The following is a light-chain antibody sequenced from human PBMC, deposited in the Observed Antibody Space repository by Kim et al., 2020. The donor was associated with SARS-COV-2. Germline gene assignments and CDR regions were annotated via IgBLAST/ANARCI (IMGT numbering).Light chain of an antibody. V-gene: IGKV1-39*01. J-gene: IGKJ3*01. CDR1: QSISSY. Sequence: ASVGDRVTITCRASQSISSYLRWYQQKPGKAPKLLSHSASTLHSGVPSRFSGSGSGTEFTLTISTLQPEDFATYCCQQSYSIPATYGPGTKVDIK. CDR2: SAS. CDR3: QQSYSIPAT.